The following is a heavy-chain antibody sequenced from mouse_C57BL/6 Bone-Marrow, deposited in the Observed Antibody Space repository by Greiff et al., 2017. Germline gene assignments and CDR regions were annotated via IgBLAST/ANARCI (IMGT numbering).Heavy chain of an antibody. CDR1: GYTFTSYW. Sequence: QVQLQQPGAELVKPGASVKLSCKASGYTFTSYWMHWVKQRPGRGLEWIGRIEPNSGGTKYNEKFKSKATLTVDKPSSTAYMQLSSLTSEASAVYYCARGDYDYDGAYWGQWTLVTVSA. CDR3: ARGDYDYDGAY. CDR2: IEPNSGGT. D-gene: IGHD2-4*01. V-gene: IGHV1-72*01. J-gene: IGHJ3*01.